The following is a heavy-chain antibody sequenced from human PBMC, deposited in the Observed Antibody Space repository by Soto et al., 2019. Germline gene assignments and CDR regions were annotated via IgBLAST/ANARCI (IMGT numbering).Heavy chain of an antibody. J-gene: IGHJ4*02. D-gene: IGHD5-18*01. CDR3: ARGYGRNFDY. CDR1: GGSISSSNW. Sequence: SETLSLTCAVSGGSISSSNWWSWVRQPPGKGLEWIGYIYYSGSTYYNPSLKSRVTISLDTSKNQFSLKLSSMTAADTAVYYCARGYGRNFDYWGQGTLVTVSS. V-gene: IGHV4-4*02. CDR2: IYYSGST.